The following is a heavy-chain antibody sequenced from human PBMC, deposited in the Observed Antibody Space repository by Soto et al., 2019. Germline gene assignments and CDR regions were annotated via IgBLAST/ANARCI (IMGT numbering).Heavy chain of an antibody. V-gene: IGHV4-59*01. Sequence: SETLSLTCTVSGGSISTYYWSWIRQPPGKGLEWIGYIYYSGSTNYNPSLKSRVTISVDTSKNQFSLKLSSVTAADTAVYYCARVGSGSSSSWYGVGDYYYYYYGMDVWGQGTTVTVSS. CDR1: GGSISTYY. CDR2: IYYSGST. J-gene: IGHJ6*02. CDR3: ARVGSGSSSSWYGVGDYYYYYYGMDV. D-gene: IGHD6-13*01.